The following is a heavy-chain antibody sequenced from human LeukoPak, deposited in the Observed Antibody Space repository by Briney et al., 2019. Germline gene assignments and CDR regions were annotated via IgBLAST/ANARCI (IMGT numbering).Heavy chain of an antibody. V-gene: IGHV3-64D*09. J-gene: IGHJ4*02. CDR3: VKGNVTSSYFDYLHS. Sequence: PGGSLRLSCSASGFSFSICYMHWVRQAPGKGLEYVSDICYNGGHKNYADSVKGSFTISRDNSKNTLYLQMSSLRAEDTAVYYCVKGNVTSSYFDYLHSWREGTRLSDPS. CDR2: ICYNGGHK. CDR1: GFSFSICY. D-gene: IGHD1-26*01.